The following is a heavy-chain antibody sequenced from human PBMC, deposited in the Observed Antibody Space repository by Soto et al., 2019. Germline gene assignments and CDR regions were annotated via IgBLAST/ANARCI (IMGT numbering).Heavy chain of an antibody. Sequence: QVQLGESGGGVVQPGRSLRLSCAASGFTFSSYGMHWVRQAPGKGLEWVAVIWYHGSNKYYADSVKGRFTISRDNSKNTLYRQMNSLRAEDTAVYYCARDRDPGQWLTTNYFDYWGQGALVTVSS. J-gene: IGHJ4*02. CDR1: GFTFSSYG. CDR2: IWYHGSNK. V-gene: IGHV3-33*01. D-gene: IGHD6-19*01. CDR3: ARDRDPGQWLTTNYFDY.